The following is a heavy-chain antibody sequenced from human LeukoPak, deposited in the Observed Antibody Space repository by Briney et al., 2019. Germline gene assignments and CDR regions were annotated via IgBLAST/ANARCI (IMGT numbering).Heavy chain of an antibody. CDR2: IYTSGST. CDR1: GGSISSYY. D-gene: IGHD3-22*01. V-gene: IGHV4-4*07. J-gene: IGHJ4*02. Sequence: SETLSLTCTVSGGSISSYYWSWIRQPAGKGLEWIGRIYTSGSTNYNPSLKSRVTMSVDTSKNQFSLKLSSVTAADTAVYYCAREGYYYDSSGYWNFDYWGQGTLATVSS. CDR3: AREGYYYDSSGYWNFDY.